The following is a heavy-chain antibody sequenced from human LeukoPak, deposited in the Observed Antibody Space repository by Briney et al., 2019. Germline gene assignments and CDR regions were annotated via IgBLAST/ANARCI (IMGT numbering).Heavy chain of an antibody. V-gene: IGHV3-30-3*01. Sequence: PGRSLRLSCAASGFTFSSYAMHWVRQAPGKGLEWVAVRSYDGSNKYYADSVKGRFTISRDNSKNTLYLQMNSLRAEDTAVYYCARDIRLDYWGQGTLVTVSS. D-gene: IGHD5-12*01. CDR2: RSYDGSNK. J-gene: IGHJ4*02. CDR3: ARDIRLDY. CDR1: GFTFSSYA.